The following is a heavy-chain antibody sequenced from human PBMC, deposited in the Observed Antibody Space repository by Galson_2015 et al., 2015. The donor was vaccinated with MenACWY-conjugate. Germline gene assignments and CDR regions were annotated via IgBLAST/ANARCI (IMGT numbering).Heavy chain of an antibody. CDR1: GFTFSQYA. Sequence: SLRLPCAVSGFTFSQYAMSWVRQAPGTGLEWVAIISDSGAATHYIDSVKGRFTISRDNSKNTLYLQMSRLRAEDTALYYCAKDVYMDVWGKGTTVAVSS. J-gene: IGHJ6*03. V-gene: IGHV3-23*01. CDR2: ISDSGAAT. CDR3: AKDVYMDV.